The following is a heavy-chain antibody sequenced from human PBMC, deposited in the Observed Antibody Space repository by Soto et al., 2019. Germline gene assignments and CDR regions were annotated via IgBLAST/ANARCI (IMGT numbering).Heavy chain of an antibody. V-gene: IGHV4-59*08. CDR1: GGSISSYY. Sequence: SETLSLTCTVSGGSISSYYWSWIRQPPGKGLEWIGYIYYSGSTNYNPSLKSRVTISVDTSKNQFSLKLSSVTAADTAVYYCARLVPGDFWSGYRYDYFDYWGQGTLVTVSS. CDR3: ARLVPGDFWSGYRYDYFDY. J-gene: IGHJ4*02. CDR2: IYYSGST. D-gene: IGHD3-3*01.